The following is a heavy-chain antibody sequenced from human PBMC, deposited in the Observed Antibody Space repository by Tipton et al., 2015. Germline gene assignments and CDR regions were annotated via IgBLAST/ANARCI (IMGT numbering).Heavy chain of an antibody. CDR3: ARDQRDYGDYMDASDI. CDR1: GYTFSNYY. CDR2: INPSGGNT. Sequence: QLVQSGAEVKKPGASVKVSCKASGYTFSNYYMHWVRQAPGQGLEWMGIINPSGGNTTYAQKFQGRVTMTRDTSTSTVYMDLSSLRSEDTAVYYCARDQRDYGDYMDASDIWGQGTMVTVSS. J-gene: IGHJ3*02. D-gene: IGHD4-17*01. V-gene: IGHV1-46*01.